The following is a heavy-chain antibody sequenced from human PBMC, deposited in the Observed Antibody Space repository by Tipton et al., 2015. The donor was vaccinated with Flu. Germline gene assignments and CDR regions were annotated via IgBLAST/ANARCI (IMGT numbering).Heavy chain of an antibody. CDR2: IYYSGST. D-gene: IGHD3-22*01. J-gene: IGHJ4*02. CDR1: GGSISSGGYY. CDR3: ARGPYHDSSGGHDY. V-gene: IGHV4-31*03. Sequence: TLSLTCTVSGGSISSGGYYWSWIRQHPGKGLEWIGYIYYSGSTYYNPSLKSRVTISVDTSKNQFSLKLSSVTAADTAVYYCARGPYHDSSGGHDYWGQGTLVTVSS.